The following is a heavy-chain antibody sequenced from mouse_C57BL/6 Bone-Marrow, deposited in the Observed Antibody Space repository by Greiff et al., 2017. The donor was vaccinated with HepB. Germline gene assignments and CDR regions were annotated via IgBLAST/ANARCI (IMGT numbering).Heavy chain of an antibody. Sequence: EVKLMESGGGLVKPGGSLKLSCAASGFTFSSYAMSWVRQTPEKRLEWVATISDGGSYTYYPDNVKGRFTISRDTAKNNLYLQMSHLKSEDTAMYYCARDDRFAYWGQGTLVTVSA. CDR3: ARDDRFAY. CDR2: ISDGGSYT. V-gene: IGHV5-4*01. J-gene: IGHJ3*01. CDR1: GFTFSSYA.